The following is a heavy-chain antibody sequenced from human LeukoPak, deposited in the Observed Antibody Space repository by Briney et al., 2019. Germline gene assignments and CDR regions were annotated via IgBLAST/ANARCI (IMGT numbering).Heavy chain of an antibody. CDR3: ARGSAGGSFDY. Sequence: GGSLRLSCAASGFTFSSYAMHWVRQAPGKGLEWVAVISYDGSNKYYADSVKGRFTISRDNSKNTLYLQMNSLRAGDTAVYYCARGSAGGSFDYWGQGTLVTVSS. CDR1: GFTFSSYA. V-gene: IGHV3-30-3*01. CDR2: ISYDGSNK. D-gene: IGHD3-16*01. J-gene: IGHJ4*02.